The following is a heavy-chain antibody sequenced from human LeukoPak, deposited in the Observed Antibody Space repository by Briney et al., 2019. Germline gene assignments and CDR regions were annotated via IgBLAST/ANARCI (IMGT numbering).Heavy chain of an antibody. CDR1: GYSISSNYY. V-gene: IGHV4-38-2*02. CDR2: ISHSEST. Sequence: PSETLSLTCTVSGYSISSNYYWGWIRQPPGKGLEWIGSISHSESTSYYPSLKSRVTISVDTSKNQFSLKLSSVTAADTAMYYCARGLQVGSRDPFDYWGQGTLVTVSS. D-gene: IGHD5/OR15-5a*01. CDR3: ARGLQVGSRDPFDY. J-gene: IGHJ4*02.